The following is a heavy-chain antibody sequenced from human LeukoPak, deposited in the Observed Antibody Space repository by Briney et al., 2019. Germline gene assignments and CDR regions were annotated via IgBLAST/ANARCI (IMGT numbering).Heavy chain of an antibody. V-gene: IGHV3-48*04. D-gene: IGHD1-14*01. CDR2: ITTSGSTI. CDR3: ATKVPYEPAFDY. J-gene: IGHJ4*02. Sequence: RAGGSLRLSCAASGFTFSTYTMIWVRQAPGKGLEWVSCITTSGSTIYYADSVKGRFTISRDNAKNSLYLQMNSLRADDTAVYYCATKVPYEPAFDYWGQGTLVTVSS. CDR1: GFTFSTYT.